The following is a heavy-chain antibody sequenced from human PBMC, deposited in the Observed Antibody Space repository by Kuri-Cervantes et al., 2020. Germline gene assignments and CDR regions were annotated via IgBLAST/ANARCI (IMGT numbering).Heavy chain of an antibody. CDR3: ATDVRTKGAFDY. CDR2: IIPIFGTA. V-gene: IGHV1-69*13. J-gene: IGHJ4*02. D-gene: IGHD2/OR15-2a*01. CDR1: GGTFGSYA. Sequence: SVKVSCKASGGTFGSYAISWVRQAPGQGLEWMGGIIPIFGTANYAQKFQGRVTITADESTSTAYMELSSLRSEDTAVYYCATDVRTKGAFDYWGQGTLVTVSS.